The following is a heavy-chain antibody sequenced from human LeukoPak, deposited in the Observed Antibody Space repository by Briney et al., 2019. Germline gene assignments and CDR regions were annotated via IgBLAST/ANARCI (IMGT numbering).Heavy chain of an antibody. Sequence: PGGSLRLSCAASGFTFSSYSMNWVPQALGKGLEWVSAISGSGTSTHYADSVKGRFTISSDNSKNTVFMQMNSLRAEDTAVYYCTKDGSSRWYGRWFDTWGQGTLVTVSS. CDR3: TKDGSSRWYGRWFDT. CDR1: GFTFSSYS. D-gene: IGHD6-13*01. J-gene: IGHJ5*02. CDR2: ISGSGTST. V-gene: IGHV3-23*01.